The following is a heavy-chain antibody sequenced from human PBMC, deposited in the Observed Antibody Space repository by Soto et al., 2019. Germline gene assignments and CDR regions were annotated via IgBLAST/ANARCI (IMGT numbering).Heavy chain of an antibody. CDR1: GLSVSSNY. D-gene: IGHD3-10*01. J-gene: IGHJ4*02. V-gene: IGHV3-53*01. CDR2: IYSDGRT. CDR3: ARYYGAGSYFFDI. Sequence: GGSLRLSCAASGLSVSSNYMSWIRQAPGEGLEWDSLIYSDGRTFYADSVKGRFTISRDNSETTVYLQMNSLRVDDTAVYYCARYYGAGSYFFDIWGQGTLVTVSS.